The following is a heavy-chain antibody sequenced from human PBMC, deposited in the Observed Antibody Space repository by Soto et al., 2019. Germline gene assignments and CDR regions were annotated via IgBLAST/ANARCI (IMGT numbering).Heavy chain of an antibody. CDR3: ARDLTPGYYDSSGPVDY. J-gene: IGHJ4*02. D-gene: IGHD3-22*01. V-gene: IGHV1-18*01. CDR2: ISAYNGNT. Sequence: QVQLVQSGAEVKKPGASVKVSCKASGYTFTSYGISWVRQAPGQGLEWMGWISAYNGNTNYAQKLQGRVTMTTDTSTSTAYMELSSLRSDDTAVYYCARDLTPGYYDSSGPVDYWGQGTLVTVSS. CDR1: GYTFTSYG.